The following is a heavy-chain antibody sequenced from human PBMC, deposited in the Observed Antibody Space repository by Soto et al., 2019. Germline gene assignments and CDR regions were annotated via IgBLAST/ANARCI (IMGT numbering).Heavy chain of an antibody. V-gene: IGHV4-34*01. CDR1: GGSFSGYY. J-gene: IGHJ4*02. D-gene: IGHD3-22*01. CDR3: ARVGRASSGYPRYSFDY. CDR2: INHSGST. Sequence: LSLTCAVYGGSFSGYYWSWIRQPPGKGLEWIGEINHSGSTNYNPSLKSRFTISVDTSKNQFSLKLSSVTAADTAVYYCARVGRASSGYPRYSFDYWGQGTLVTVSS.